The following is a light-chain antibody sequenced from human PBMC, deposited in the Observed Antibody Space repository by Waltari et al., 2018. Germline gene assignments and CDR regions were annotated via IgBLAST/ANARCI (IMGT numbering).Light chain of an antibody. CDR1: QTLSNY. J-gene: IGKJ2*01. Sequence: EIQMTQSPYALSASVGDRVTITCRASQTLSNYVNWYQQKPGEARKLLIHGAFSVQSGVPSRFSGSGSGTDFTLTISSLQPEDFATYSCPQSRRLPDTFGQGTKLE. CDR2: GAF. V-gene: IGKV1-39*01. CDR3: PQSRRLPDT.